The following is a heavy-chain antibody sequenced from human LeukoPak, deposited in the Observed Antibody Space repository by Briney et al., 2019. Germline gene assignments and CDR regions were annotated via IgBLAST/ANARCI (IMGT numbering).Heavy chain of an antibody. CDR2: IYYIRNT. V-gene: IGHV4-61*08. Sequence: SETLSLTCTVSGASVGSAGYYWSWIRQPPGGGLEWIGYIYYIRNTNYNPSLKSRVTMSLDPSKNQFSLKLNSVTAADTAVYYCARGDLNPFDAFAIWGQGKMVTVSP. CDR3: ARGDLNPFDAFAI. CDR1: GASVGSAGYY. D-gene: IGHD3-16*01. J-gene: IGHJ3*02.